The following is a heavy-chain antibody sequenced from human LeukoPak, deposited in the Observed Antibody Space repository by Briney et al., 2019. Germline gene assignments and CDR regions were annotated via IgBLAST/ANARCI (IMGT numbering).Heavy chain of an antibody. V-gene: IGHV3-11*05. Sequence: PGGSLRLSCAAPGFTFSGFYMSWIRQAPGKGLEWVSCIGSSSTYTNYADSVKGRFTISRDNAKNSLYLQMEGLIAEDTAVYYCARDRGAVAATWFDYWGQGTLVTVSS. CDR2: IGSSSTYT. CDR3: ARDRGAVAATWFDY. J-gene: IGHJ4*02. D-gene: IGHD6-19*01. CDR1: GFTFSGFY.